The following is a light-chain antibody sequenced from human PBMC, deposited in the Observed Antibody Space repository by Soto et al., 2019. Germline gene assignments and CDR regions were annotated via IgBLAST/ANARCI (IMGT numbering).Light chain of an antibody. J-gene: IGKJ5*01. CDR2: GAS. CDR3: QQYNSWPPIT. Sequence: EIVMTQSPATLSVSPGERATLSCRTSQTVSSNLAWYQQKPGQAPRLLIYGASTRATDIPARFSGSGSGTEFTLTISSLQSEDFAVYYCQQYNSWPPITFGQGTRPEI. V-gene: IGKV3-15*01. CDR1: QTVSSN.